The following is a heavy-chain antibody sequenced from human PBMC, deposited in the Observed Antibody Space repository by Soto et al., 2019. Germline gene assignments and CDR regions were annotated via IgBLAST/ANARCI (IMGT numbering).Heavy chain of an antibody. CDR2: IYHSGST. J-gene: IGHJ3*02. D-gene: IGHD1-26*01. CDR1: GGSISSSNW. V-gene: IGHV4-4*02. Sequence: QVQLQESGPGLVKPSGTLSLTCAVSGGSISSSNWWSWVRQPPGKGLEWIGEIYHSGSTNYNPSLTSRVTISVDTSKNQLSLKLSSVTAADTAVYYCARFNSGNYYEAFEIWGQGTMVTVSS. CDR3: ARFNSGNYYEAFEI.